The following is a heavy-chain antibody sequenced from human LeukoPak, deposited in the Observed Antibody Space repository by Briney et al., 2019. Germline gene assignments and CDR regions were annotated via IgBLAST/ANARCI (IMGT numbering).Heavy chain of an antibody. V-gene: IGHV4-39*07. J-gene: IGHJ3*02. CDR3: ARERSSGYHDAFDI. CDR1: GGSISINYYY. Sequence: SETLSLTCIVSGGSISINYYYWGWIRQPPGEGLEWIASINYSGRTFYNPSLKSRVSISIDTSRNQFSLKLTSVTAADTAVYYCARERSSGYHDAFDIWGQGTMVTVSS. CDR2: INYSGRT. D-gene: IGHD3-22*01.